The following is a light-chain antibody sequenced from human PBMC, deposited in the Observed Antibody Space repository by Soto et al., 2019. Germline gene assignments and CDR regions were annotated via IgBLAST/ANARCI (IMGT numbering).Light chain of an antibody. CDR3: CSYAGSYTGV. CDR2: DVS. Sequence: QSVLTQPRSVSGSPGQSVTISCTGTSSDVGGYNYVSWYQQHPGKAPKLMIYDVSQRPSGVPDRFSVSKSGNTASLTISGLQAEDEADYYCCSYAGSYTGVFGGGTKVTVL. J-gene: IGLJ3*02. CDR1: SSDVGGYNY. V-gene: IGLV2-11*01.